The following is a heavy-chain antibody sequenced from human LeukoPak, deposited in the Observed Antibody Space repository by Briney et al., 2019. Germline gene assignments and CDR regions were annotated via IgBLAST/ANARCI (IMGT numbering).Heavy chain of an antibody. V-gene: IGHV3-23*01. CDR2: ISGSGGST. CDR3: AKGMGLYYYYYGMDV. D-gene: IGHD1-26*01. CDR1: GFTFSSYG. J-gene: IGHJ6*02. Sequence: PGRSLRLSCAASGFTFSSYGMHWVRQAPGKGLEWVSAISGSGGSTYYADSVKGRFTISRDNSKNTLYLQMNSLRAEDTALYYCAKGMGLYYYYYGMDVWGRGTTVTVSS.